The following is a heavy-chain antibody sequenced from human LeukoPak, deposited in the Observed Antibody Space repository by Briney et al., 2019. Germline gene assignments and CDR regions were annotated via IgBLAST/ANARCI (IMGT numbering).Heavy chain of an antibody. CDR1: GFTFSSYG. Sequence: PGGSLRLSCAASGFTFSSYGMHWVRQAPGKGLEWVSYISSSSGTIYYADSVKGRFTISRDNAKNSLYLQMNSLRAEDTAVYYCARVSNAYYYYYMDVWGKGTTVTVSS. CDR2: ISSSSGTI. J-gene: IGHJ6*03. V-gene: IGHV3-48*01. CDR3: ARVSNAYYYYYMDV.